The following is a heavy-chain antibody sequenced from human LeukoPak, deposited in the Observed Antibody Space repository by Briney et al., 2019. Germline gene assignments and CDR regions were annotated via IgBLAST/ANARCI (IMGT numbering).Heavy chain of an antibody. CDR1: GGSISSYY. D-gene: IGHD3-22*01. J-gene: IGHJ4*02. V-gene: IGHV4-59*01. CDR2: IYYSGST. Sequence: PSETLSLTCTVSGGSISSYYWSWIRQPPGKGLEWIGYIYYSGSTNYNPSLKSRVTISVDTSKNQFSLKLSSMTAADTAVYYCARGRVVTSFDYWGQGTLVTVSS. CDR3: ARGRVVTSFDY.